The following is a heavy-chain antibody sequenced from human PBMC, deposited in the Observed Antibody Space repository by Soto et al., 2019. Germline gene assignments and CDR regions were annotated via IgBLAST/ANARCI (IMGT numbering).Heavy chain of an antibody. CDR3: ARDRGVAPPVAGNTHYYYYMDV. CDR2: ISAYNGNT. V-gene: IGHV1-18*01. CDR1: GYSFTNYG. J-gene: IGHJ6*03. D-gene: IGHD6-19*01. Sequence: QDRLVQSGVEVKKPGASVRVSCKASGYSFTNYGITWVRQAPGQGFEWMGWISAYNGNTNYAQKFRGRVTLTTDGSTITASLDLRSLRSDDTAVYYCARDRGVAPPVAGNTHYYYYMDVWGKGTTVTVSS.